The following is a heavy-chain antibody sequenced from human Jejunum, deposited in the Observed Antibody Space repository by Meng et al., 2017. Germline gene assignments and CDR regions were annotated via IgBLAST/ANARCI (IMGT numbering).Heavy chain of an antibody. V-gene: IGHV4-61*01. CDR3: ARGGWDFEY. Sequence: ANTLSPTGTVSGVSVTGGHYFWSWVRHPPGPGLEWIGHVFYTGSTNYSPSFKSRVTISVHTSMNRFSLKLNSVTAADTAVYYCARGGWDFEYWGQGILVTVSS. D-gene: IGHD3-16*01. J-gene: IGHJ4*02. CDR2: VFYTGST. CDR1: GVSVTGGHYF.